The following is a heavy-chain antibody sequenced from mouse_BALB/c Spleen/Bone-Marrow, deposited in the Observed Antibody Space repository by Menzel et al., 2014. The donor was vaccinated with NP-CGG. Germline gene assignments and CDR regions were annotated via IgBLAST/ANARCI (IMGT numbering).Heavy chain of an antibody. V-gene: IGHV1-80*01. CDR2: IYPGDGDT. D-gene: IGHD2-3*01. Sequence: VLLQQSGAELVRPGSSVKISCKASGYAFSSYWMNWVKQRPGQGLEWIGQIYPGDGDTNYNGKFKGKATLTADKSSSTAYMQLSSLTSEDSAVYFCARLDGYYPYYAMDYWGQGTSVTVSS. CDR3: ARLDGYYPYYAMDY. CDR1: GYAFSSYW. J-gene: IGHJ4*01.